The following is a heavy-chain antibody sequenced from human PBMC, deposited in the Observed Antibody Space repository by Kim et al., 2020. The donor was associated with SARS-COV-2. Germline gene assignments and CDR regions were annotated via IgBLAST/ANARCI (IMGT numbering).Heavy chain of an antibody. D-gene: IGHD4-17*01. V-gene: IGHV5-10-1*01. J-gene: IGHJ4*02. Sequence: SYTNYSPSFQGHVTISADKSISTAYLQWSSLKASDTAMYYCASGVTTSDYWGQGTLVTVSS. CDR3: ASGVTTSDY. CDR2: SYT.